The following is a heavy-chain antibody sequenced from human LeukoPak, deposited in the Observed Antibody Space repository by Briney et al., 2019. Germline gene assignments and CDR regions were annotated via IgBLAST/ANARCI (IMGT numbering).Heavy chain of an antibody. Sequence: PGGSLRLSCAASGFTFSSYEMNWVRQAPGKGLEWVSYISGSSSYIYYADSVKGRFSISRDNAKNSLYLQMNSLRAEDTAVYYCARERSGWLFDYWGQGTLVTVSS. V-gene: IGHV3-21*05. CDR1: GFTFSSYE. CDR3: ARERSGWLFDY. D-gene: IGHD6-19*01. CDR2: ISGSSSYI. J-gene: IGHJ4*02.